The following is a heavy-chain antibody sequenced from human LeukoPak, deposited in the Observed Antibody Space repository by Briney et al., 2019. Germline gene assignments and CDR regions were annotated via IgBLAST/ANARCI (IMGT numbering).Heavy chain of an antibody. V-gene: IGHV3-30-3*01. J-gene: IGHJ4*02. Sequence: HPGGSLRLSCAASGFTFSSYAMHWVRQSPGKGLEWVAVISYDGSNKYYADSVKGRFTIPRDNSKNTLYLQMNSLRAEDTAVYYYARDLSGRDSSGYYVGGFDYWGRGTLVTVSS. CDR3: ARDLSGRDSSGYYVGGFDY. CDR1: GFTFSSYA. CDR2: ISYDGSNK. D-gene: IGHD3-22*01.